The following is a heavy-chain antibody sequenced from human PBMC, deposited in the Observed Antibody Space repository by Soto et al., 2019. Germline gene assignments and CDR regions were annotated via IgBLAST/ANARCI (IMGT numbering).Heavy chain of an antibody. CDR1: GGSVNSGGYH. CDR2: IYYSGST. V-gene: IGHV4-31*03. D-gene: IGHD1-1*01. J-gene: IGHJ6*02. Sequence: QVQLQESGPGQVKPSQTLSLTCTVSGGSVNSGGYHWSWIRQHPGKRLEWIGDIYYSGSTYYNPSLKSRVTISIDTSTNHFSLHLSALTAADTAVYYCARAPIPNWNYYGMDVWGQGTTVTVSS. CDR3: ARAPIPNWNYYGMDV.